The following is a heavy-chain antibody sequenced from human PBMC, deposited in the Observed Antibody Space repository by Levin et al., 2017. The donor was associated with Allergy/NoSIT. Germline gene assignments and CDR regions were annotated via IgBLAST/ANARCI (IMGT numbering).Heavy chain of an antibody. CDR3: AAGTDAHKTAL. CDR2: FYHAGYT. Sequence: KPSETLSLTCTVSNGSISYFWLSWIRQPPGKGLEWIGYFYHAGYTRYNPSLESRVSISEDTPKTQFSLNLKSVAAADTAVYYCAAGTDAHKTALWGPGLLVTVSS. CDR1: NGSISYFW. J-gene: IGHJ4*02. V-gene: IGHV4-59*03. D-gene: IGHD5-24*01.